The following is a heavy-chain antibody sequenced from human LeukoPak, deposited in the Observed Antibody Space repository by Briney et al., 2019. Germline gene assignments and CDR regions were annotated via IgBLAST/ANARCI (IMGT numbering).Heavy chain of an antibody. J-gene: IGHJ5*02. CDR3: AGVTAVADLGWFDP. D-gene: IGHD6-19*01. CDR2: IYYSGST. V-gene: IGHV4-59*08. CDR1: GGSISSYY. Sequence: KASETLSLTCTVSGGSISSYYWSWIRQPPGKGLEWIGYIYYSGSTNYNPSLKSRVTISVDTSKNQFSLKLSSVTAADTAVYYCAGVTAVADLGWFDPWGQGTLVIVSS.